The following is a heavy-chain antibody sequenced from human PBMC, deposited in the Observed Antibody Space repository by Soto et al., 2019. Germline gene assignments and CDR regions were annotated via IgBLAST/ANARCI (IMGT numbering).Heavy chain of an antibody. Sequence: PSETLSLTCTVSGGSISSGDYYWSWIRQPPGKGLEWIGYIYYSGSTYYNPSLKSRVTISVDTSKNQFSLKLSSVTAADTAVDYFVRVSGMTTVPPISYNVMDVGAQGTPFPVS. J-gene: IGHJ6*02. D-gene: IGHD4-4*01. CDR3: VRVSGMTTVPPISYNVMDV. CDR1: GGSISSGDYY. V-gene: IGHV4-30-4*02. CDR2: IYYSGST.